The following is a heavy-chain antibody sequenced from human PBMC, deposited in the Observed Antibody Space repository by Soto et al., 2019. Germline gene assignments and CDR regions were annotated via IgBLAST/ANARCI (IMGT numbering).Heavy chain of an antibody. CDR1: GGSISSGGYS. D-gene: IGHD2-15*01. J-gene: IGHJ4*02. CDR3: ARGYCSGGSCYHPFDY. V-gene: IGHV4-30-2*01. CDR2: IYHSGST. Sequence: SETLSLTCAVSGGSISSGGYSWSWIRQPPGEGLEWIGYIYHSGSTYYNPSLKSRVTISVDRSKNQFSLKLSSVTAADTAVYYCARGYCSGGSCYHPFDYWGQGTLVTVSS.